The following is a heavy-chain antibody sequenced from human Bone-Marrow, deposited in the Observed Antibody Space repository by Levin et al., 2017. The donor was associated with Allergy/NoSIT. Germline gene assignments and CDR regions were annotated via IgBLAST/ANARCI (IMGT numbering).Heavy chain of an antibody. CDR1: GFTFDHYA. Sequence: LSLTCAGSGFTFDHYAMHWVRPAPGKGLEWVSAISWSSATMAYADSVKGRFTISRDNAKNSLYLEMNSLTTEDTAIYYCAKDIRDFVYGMDVWGQGTTVTVSS. J-gene: IGHJ6*02. CDR2: ISWSSATM. D-gene: IGHD3-3*01. V-gene: IGHV3-9*01. CDR3: AKDIRDFVYGMDV.